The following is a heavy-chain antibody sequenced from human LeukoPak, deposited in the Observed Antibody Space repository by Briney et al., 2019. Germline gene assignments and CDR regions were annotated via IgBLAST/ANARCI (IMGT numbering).Heavy chain of an antibody. D-gene: IGHD3-22*01. CDR2: INHSGST. Sequence: SETLSLTCAVYGGSFSGYYWSWIRQPPGKGLEWIGEINHSGSTYYNPSLKSRVTISVDTSKSHFSLKLSSVTAADTAVYYAAVVTSGNWLDPWGQGTLVTVSS. CDR3: AVVTSGNWLDP. V-gene: IGHV4-34*03. CDR1: GGSFSGYY. J-gene: IGHJ5*02.